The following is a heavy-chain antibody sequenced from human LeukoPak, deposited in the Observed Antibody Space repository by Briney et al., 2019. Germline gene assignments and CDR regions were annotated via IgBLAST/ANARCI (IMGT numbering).Heavy chain of an antibody. V-gene: IGHV4-61*02. CDR2: IYTSGST. CDR3: ARLNYDFWSGYYYFDY. D-gene: IGHD3-3*01. J-gene: IGHJ4*02. CDR1: GGSISSGSYY. Sequence: SETLSLTCTVSGGSISSGSYYWSWIRQPAGKGLEWIGRIYTSGSTNYNPSLKSRVTISVDTSKNQFSLKLSSVTAADTAVYYCARLNYDFWSGYYYFDYWGQGTLVTVSS.